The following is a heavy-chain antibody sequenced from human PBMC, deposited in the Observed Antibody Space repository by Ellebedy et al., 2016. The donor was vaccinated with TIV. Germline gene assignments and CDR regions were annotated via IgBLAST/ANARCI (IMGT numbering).Heavy chain of an antibody. V-gene: IGHV5-51*01. CDR1: GSSFPNYW. D-gene: IGHD5-12*01. CDR2: IFPRDSDT. CDR3: ASLNNFHSGYRYYFNY. Sequence: GASLKISXKASGSSFPNYWIGWVRQMPGRGLEWMWVIFPRDSDTRYSPSFEGQITISVDKSLTTAYLQWSSLKASDTAIYYCASLNNFHSGYRYYFNYWGQGSLVTVSS. J-gene: IGHJ4*02.